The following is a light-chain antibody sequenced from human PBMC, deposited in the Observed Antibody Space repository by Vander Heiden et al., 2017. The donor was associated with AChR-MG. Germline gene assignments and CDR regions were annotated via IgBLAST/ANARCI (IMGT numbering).Light chain of an antibody. Sequence: DIVMTQYTDSLAVSLGERATINCKSSQSVLYSSNNKNYLAWYQQKPGQPPKLLIYWASTRESGVPDRFSGSGSGTDFTLTISSLQAEDVAVYYCQQYYSTPAFGPETKVDIK. CDR1: QSVLYSSNNKNY. V-gene: IGKV4-1*01. J-gene: IGKJ3*01. CDR2: WAS. CDR3: QQYYSTPA.